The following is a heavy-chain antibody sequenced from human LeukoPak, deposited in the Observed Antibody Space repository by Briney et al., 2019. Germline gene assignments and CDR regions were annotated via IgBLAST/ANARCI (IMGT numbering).Heavy chain of an antibody. Sequence: EASETLSLTCTVSGGSISSSSYYWGWIRQPPGKGLEWIGSIYYSGSTYYNPSLKSRVTISVDTSKNQFSLKLSSVTAADTAVYYCARHFDISTDGGYWGQGTLVTVSS. J-gene: IGHJ4*02. CDR3: ARHFDISTDGGY. CDR2: IYYSGST. V-gene: IGHV4-39*01. D-gene: IGHD3-9*01. CDR1: GGSISSSSYY.